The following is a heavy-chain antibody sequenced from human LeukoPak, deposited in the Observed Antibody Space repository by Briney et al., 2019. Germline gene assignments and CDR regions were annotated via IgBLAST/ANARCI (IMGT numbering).Heavy chain of an antibody. Sequence: SLCLSCTVSRFYRSIINWGRQSPGKRLEGRSYIGSDDVATYYAAPVRGRFTISRDKCKNSLYLQMNSLSPEDTAVYYCARVKQRLVRLLGRYTTYNYYYYKYIGGKGNTVTVS. D-gene: IGHD6-13*01. CDR1: RFYRSI. V-gene: IGHV3-48*01. CDR3: ARVKQRLVRLLGRYTTYNYYYYKYI. J-gene: IGHJ6*03. CDR2: IGSDDVAT.